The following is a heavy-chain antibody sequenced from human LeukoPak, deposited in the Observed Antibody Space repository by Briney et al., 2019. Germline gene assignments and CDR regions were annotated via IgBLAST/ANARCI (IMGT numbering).Heavy chain of an antibody. CDR2: IYYSGST. D-gene: IGHD3-3*01. V-gene: IGHV4-39*01. CDR1: GGSISSSSYY. CDR3: ARGSVLRHFNY. J-gene: IGHJ4*02. Sequence: SETLSLTCTVSGGSISSSSYYWGWIRQPPGKGLEGIGSIYYSGSTYYNPSLKRPVTISVDTSKNQFSLTVSSVTAADTAVYYCARGSVLRHFNYWGQGTLVTVSS.